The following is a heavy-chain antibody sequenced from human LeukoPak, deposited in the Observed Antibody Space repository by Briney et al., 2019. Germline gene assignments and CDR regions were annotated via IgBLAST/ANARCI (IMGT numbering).Heavy chain of an antibody. J-gene: IGHJ4*02. V-gene: IGHV3-30*04. CDR1: GFTFSSYA. CDR3: ARKSASGNYPLDY. CDR2: ISYDGSNK. Sequence: GRSLRLSCAASGFTFSSYAMHWVRQAPGKGLEWVAVISYDGSNKYYADSVKGRFTISRDNSKNTLYLQMNSLRAEDTALYYCARKSASGNYPLDYWGQGTLVTVSS. D-gene: IGHD3-10*01.